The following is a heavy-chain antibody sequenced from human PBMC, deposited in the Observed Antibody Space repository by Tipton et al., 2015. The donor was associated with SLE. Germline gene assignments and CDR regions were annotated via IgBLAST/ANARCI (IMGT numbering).Heavy chain of an antibody. V-gene: IGHV4-34*01. J-gene: IGHJ6*03. CDR1: GGSFSGYY. CDR3: ARGVSGYFNFCYMDV. D-gene: IGHD3-16*01. CDR2: INQSGST. Sequence: TLSLTCAVYGGSFSGYYWSWIRQPPGKGLEWIGEINQSGSTNYNAYLKSRVAISVDTSKNQFSLRLSSVTAADPAVYYCARGVSGYFNFCYMDVWGKGTTVTISS.